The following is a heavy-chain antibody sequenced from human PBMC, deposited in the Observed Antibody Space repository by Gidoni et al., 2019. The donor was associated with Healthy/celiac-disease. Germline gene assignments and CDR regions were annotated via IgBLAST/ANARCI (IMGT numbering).Heavy chain of an antibody. Sequence: EVQLLESGGGLVQPGGSLRLSCAASGFTFSSYAMSWVRQAPGKGLEWVSAISGSGGSTYYADSVKGRFTISRDNSKNTLYLQMNSLRAEDTAVYYCAKTPYDYVWGSYRFFDYWGQGTLVTVSS. CDR1: GFTFSSYA. V-gene: IGHV3-23*01. CDR3: AKTPYDYVWGSYRFFDY. J-gene: IGHJ4*02. CDR2: ISGSGGST. D-gene: IGHD3-16*02.